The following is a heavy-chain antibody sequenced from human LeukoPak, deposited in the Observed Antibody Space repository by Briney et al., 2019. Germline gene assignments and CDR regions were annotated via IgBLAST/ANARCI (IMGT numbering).Heavy chain of an antibody. Sequence: ASVKVSCKASDYTFTSYGISWVRQAPGQGLEWMGWISAYNGNTNYAQKLQGRVTMTTDTSTSTAYMELRSLRSDDTAMYYCARDGVVPAAISVTAPTDNWFDPWGQGTLVTVSS. CDR2: ISAYNGNT. CDR1: DYTFTSYG. D-gene: IGHD2-2*02. CDR3: ARDGVVPAAISVTAPTDNWFDP. V-gene: IGHV1-18*01. J-gene: IGHJ5*02.